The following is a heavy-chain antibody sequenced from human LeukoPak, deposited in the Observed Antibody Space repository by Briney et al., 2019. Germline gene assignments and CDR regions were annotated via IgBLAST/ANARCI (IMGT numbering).Heavy chain of an antibody. CDR2: ISSDGSTT. CDR1: GFTFSNYW. J-gene: IGHJ4*02. V-gene: IGHV3-74*01. Sequence: GGSLRLSCAASGFTFSNYWMHWVRQAPGKGLVWVSHISSDGSTTNCADSVKGRFTISRDNAMNTLFLQMNSLRAEDTAVYYCVRDRAAKWGQGTLVTVSA. CDR3: VRDRAAK.